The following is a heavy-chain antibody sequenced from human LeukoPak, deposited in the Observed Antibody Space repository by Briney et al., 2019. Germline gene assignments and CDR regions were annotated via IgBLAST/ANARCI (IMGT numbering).Heavy chain of an antibody. V-gene: IGHV4-59*08. CDR2: IYYSGST. Sequence: SETLSLTCTVSGGSISSYYWSRIRQPPGKGLEWIGYIYYSGSTNYNPSLKSRVTISVDTSKNQFSLKLSSVTAADTAVYYCARSAYCGGDCYFGTFDIWGQGTMVTVSS. CDR3: ARSAYCGGDCYFGTFDI. CDR1: GGSISSYY. D-gene: IGHD2-21*02. J-gene: IGHJ3*02.